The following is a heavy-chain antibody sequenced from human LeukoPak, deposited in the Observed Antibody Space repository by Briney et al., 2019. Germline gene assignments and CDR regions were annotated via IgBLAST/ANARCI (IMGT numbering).Heavy chain of an antibody. V-gene: IGHV1-2*04. CDR3: ARANGEFPTYYYGSGSPTFDY. Sequence: GASVKVSCKASGYTFTGYYMHWVRQAPGQGLEWMGWINPNSGGTNYAQKFQGWVTMTRDTSISTAYMELSRLRSDDTAVYYCARANGEFPTYYYGSGSPTFDYWGQGTLVTVSS. D-gene: IGHD3-10*01. CDR2: INPNSGGT. J-gene: IGHJ4*02. CDR1: GYTFTGYY.